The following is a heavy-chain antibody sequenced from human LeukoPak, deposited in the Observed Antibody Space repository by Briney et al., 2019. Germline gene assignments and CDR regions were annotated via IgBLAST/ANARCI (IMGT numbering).Heavy chain of an antibody. CDR2: IYTSGST. CDR1: GGSISSYY. V-gene: IGHV4-4*07. Sequence: SETLSLTCTVSGGSISSYYWSWIRQPPGKGLEWIGRIYTSGSTNYNPSLKSRVTISVDTSKNQFSLKLSSVTAADTAVYYCARGGDWDYDFWSGYSTFDYWGQGTLVTVSS. D-gene: IGHD3-3*01. J-gene: IGHJ4*02. CDR3: ARGGDWDYDFWSGYSTFDY.